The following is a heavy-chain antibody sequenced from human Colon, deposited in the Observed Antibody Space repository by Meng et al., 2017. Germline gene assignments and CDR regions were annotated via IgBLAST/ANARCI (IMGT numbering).Heavy chain of an antibody. Sequence: GASLKISCAASGFTFSSYWMHWVRQAPGKGLVWVSRINSDGSSTSYADSVKGRFTISRDNAKNTLYLQMNSLRAEDTAVYYCARADYPGYSSGWYVVTHYYYYGMDVWGQGTTVTVSS. D-gene: IGHD6-19*01. V-gene: IGHV3-74*01. CDR3: ARADYPGYSSGWYVVTHYYYYGMDV. CDR1: GFTFSSYW. J-gene: IGHJ6*02. CDR2: INSDGSST.